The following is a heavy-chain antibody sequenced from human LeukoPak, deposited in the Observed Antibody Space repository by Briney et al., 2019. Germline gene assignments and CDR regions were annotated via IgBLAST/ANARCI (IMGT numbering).Heavy chain of an antibody. V-gene: IGHV3-9*01. J-gene: IGHJ2*01. CDR2: ISWNSGSI. Sequence: GRSLRLSCAASGFTFDDYAMHWVRQAPGKGLEWVSGISWNSGSIGYVGSVKGRFTISRDNAKNSLYLQMNSLRAEDTALYYCAKANWKYVSGYFDLWGRGTLVTVSS. CDR3: AKANWKYVSGYFDL. D-gene: IGHD1-7*01. CDR1: GFTFDDYA.